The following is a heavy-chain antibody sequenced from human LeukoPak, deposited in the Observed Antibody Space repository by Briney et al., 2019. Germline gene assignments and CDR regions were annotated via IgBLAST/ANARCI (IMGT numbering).Heavy chain of an antibody. J-gene: IGHJ4*02. CDR1: GYTPTELS. CDR2: FDPEDGET. Sequence: ASVKVSCKVSGYTPTELSMHWVRQAPGKGLEWMGGFDPEDGETIYAQKFQGRVTMTEDTSTDTAYMELSSLRSEDTAVYYCATDLNSYDILTGYYRQFDYWGQGTLVTVSS. D-gene: IGHD3-9*01. V-gene: IGHV1-24*01. CDR3: ATDLNSYDILTGYYRQFDY.